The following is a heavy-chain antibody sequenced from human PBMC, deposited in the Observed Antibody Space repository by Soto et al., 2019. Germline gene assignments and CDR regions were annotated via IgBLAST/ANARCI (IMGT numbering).Heavy chain of an antibody. Sequence: ASVKVSCKASGYTFTGHYIHWVRQAPEQGPEWMGEIGPESGATRYAQKFQGRVTMTRDMSITTVYMESNNLSPDDTAVYYCGRGRSGQIVVFYWGQGTPVTVSS. J-gene: IGHJ4*02. V-gene: IGHV1-2*02. D-gene: IGHD1-26*01. CDR2: IGPESGAT. CDR3: GRGRSGQIVVFY. CDR1: GYTFTGHY.